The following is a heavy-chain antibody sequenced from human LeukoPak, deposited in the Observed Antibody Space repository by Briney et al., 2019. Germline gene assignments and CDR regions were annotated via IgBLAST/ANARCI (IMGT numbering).Heavy chain of an antibody. CDR1: GGSISSYY. V-gene: IGHV4-34*01. D-gene: IGHD3-10*01. CDR3: ARDSYGSGSPDY. CDR2: INHSGST. Sequence: PSETLSLTCTVSGGSISSYYWSWIRQPPGKGLEWIGEINHSGSTNYNPSLKSRVTISVDTSKNQFSLKLSSVTAADTAVYYCARDSYGSGSPDYWGQGTLVTVSS. J-gene: IGHJ4*02.